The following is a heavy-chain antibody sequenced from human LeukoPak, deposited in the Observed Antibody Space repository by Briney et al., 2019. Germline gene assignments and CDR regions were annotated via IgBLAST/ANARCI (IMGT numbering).Heavy chain of an antibody. CDR2: ISAYNGNT. V-gene: IGHV1-18*01. J-gene: IGHJ4*02. CDR1: GYTFTSYG. Sequence: GASVKVSCKASGYTFTSYGISWVRQAPGQGLERMGWISAYNGNTNYAQKLQGRVTMTTDTSTSTAYMELRSLRSDDTAAYYCATGIAVAGTHYWGQGTLVTVSS. CDR3: ATGIAVAGTHY. D-gene: IGHD6-19*01.